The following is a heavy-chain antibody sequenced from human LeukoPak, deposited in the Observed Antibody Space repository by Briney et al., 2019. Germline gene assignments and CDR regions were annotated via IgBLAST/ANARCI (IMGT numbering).Heavy chain of an antibody. D-gene: IGHD3-22*01. CDR3: ARARYPYYDSSGYLGPTY. Sequence: VASVKVSCKASGYTFTSYGISWVRQAPGQGLEWMGWISAYNGNTNYAQKLQGRVTMTTDTSTSTAYMELRSLRSDDTAVYYCARARYPYYDSSGYLGPTYWGQGTLVTVSS. V-gene: IGHV1-18*01. J-gene: IGHJ4*02. CDR1: GYTFTSYG. CDR2: ISAYNGNT.